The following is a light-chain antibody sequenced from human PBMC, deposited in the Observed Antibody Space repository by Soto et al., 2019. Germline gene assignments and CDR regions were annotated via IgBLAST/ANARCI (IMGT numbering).Light chain of an antibody. V-gene: IGLV2-8*01. CDR2: DVN. Sequence: QSALTQPPSASGSPGQSVTISCTGTSNDVGGSKHVSWYQQYPGKAPRLMLYDVNTRPSGVPDLFSGSKSGNTASLTVSGLQAEDEADYYCSSYAGSHTYVFGGGTKLTVL. J-gene: IGLJ2*01. CDR1: SNDVGGSKH. CDR3: SSYAGSHTYV.